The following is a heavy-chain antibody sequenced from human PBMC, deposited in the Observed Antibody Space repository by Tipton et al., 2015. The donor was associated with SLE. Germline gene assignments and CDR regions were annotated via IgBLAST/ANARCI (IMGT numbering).Heavy chain of an antibody. CDR2: ISSSGSTI. Sequence: SLRLSCAASGFTFSDYYMRWIRQAPGKGLEWVAYISSSGSTIYYADSVKGRFTISRDNAKNSLYLQMNSLRAEDTAVYYCASPDIVGATMDAFDIWGQGTMVTVSS. CDR3: ASPDIVGATMDAFDI. CDR1: GFTFSDYY. V-gene: IGHV3-11*04. D-gene: IGHD1-26*01. J-gene: IGHJ3*02.